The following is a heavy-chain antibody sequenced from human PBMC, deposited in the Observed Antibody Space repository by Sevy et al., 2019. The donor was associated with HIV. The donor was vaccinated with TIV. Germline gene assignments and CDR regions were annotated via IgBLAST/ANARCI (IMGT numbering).Heavy chain of an antibody. V-gene: IGHV4-31*03. CDR1: GGSISSGGYY. J-gene: IGHJ4*02. CDR2: IYYSGST. CDR3: ARVGEGYDYVWGSYRRYYFDY. Sequence: SETLSLTCTVSGGSISSGGYYWSWIRQHPGKGLEWIGYIYYSGSTYYNPSLKSRVTISVDTSKNLFSLKLSSVTAADTAVYYCARVGEGYDYVWGSYRRYYFDYWGQGTLVTVSS. D-gene: IGHD3-16*02.